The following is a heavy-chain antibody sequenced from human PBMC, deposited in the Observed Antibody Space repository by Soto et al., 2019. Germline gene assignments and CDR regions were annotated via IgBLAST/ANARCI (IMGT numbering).Heavy chain of an antibody. CDR1: GYTFRSYD. CDR3: ARAYGAGSFDF. Sequence: QVQLVQSGAEVKKPGASVKVSCTGSGYTFRSYDIHWVRQATGQGLEWMGWVNPNTGNTGYAQKFQGRVTMTRDMSKSSAYMEVNSLTSEATAIYYCARAYGAGSFDFWGQGTLVSVSS. J-gene: IGHJ5*01. D-gene: IGHD3-10*01. V-gene: IGHV1-8*01. CDR2: VNPNTGNT.